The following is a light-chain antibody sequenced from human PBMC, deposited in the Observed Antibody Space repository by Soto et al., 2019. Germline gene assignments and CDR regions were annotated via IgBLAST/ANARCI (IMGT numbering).Light chain of an antibody. J-gene: IGLJ1*01. CDR1: SSNIGAGYD. V-gene: IGLV1-40*01. Sequence: QSVLRQPPSVSGAPGQRVTISCTGSSSNIGAGYDVHWYQQLPGTAPKLLIYGNSNRPSGVPDRFSGSKSGTSASLAITGLQAGEGVYYYGQPYDSSLGGYVFETGTKVTV. CDR3: QPYDSSLGGYV. CDR2: GNS.